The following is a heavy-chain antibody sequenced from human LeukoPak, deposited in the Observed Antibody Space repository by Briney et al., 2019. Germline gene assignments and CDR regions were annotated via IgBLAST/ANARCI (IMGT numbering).Heavy chain of an antibody. CDR1: GYTFTDYY. D-gene: IGHD3-22*01. CDR3: ARDAVVSGYDHYFDS. CDR2: INPNSGGT. Sequence: ASVKVSCKASGYTFTDYYMHWVRQAPGQGLEWMGWINPNSGGTNYAQKFQGRVTMTRDTSITTAYMELSRLRSDDTAVYYCARDAVVSGYDHYFDSWGQGNLVTVSS. J-gene: IGHJ4*02. V-gene: IGHV1-2*02.